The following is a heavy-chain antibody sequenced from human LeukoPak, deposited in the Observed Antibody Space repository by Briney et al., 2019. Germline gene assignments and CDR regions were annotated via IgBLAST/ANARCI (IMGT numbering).Heavy chain of an antibody. J-gene: IGHJ4*02. CDR1: GFPFNTYA. CDR2: ISRDGDNE. D-gene: IGHD2-8*01. Sequence: GRSLRLSCAASGFPFNTYAMHWVRQAPGKGLEWVALISRDGDNEYYADSVKGRFTISRDNSKNTLSLQVNTLRVEDTAVYYCATDKYCTPSDCLHGRFYFDNWGQGTLGTVSS. V-gene: IGHV3-30*01. CDR3: ATDKYCTPSDCLHGRFYFDN.